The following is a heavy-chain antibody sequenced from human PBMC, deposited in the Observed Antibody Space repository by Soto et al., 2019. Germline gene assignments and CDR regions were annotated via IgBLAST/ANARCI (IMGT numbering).Heavy chain of an antibody. D-gene: IGHD1-26*01. V-gene: IGHV3-30*18. Sequence: QVQLVESGGGVVQPGRSLRLSCAASGFTFSSYGMHWVRQAQGKGLEWVAVISYDGSNKYYADSVKGRFTISRDNSKNKLYLKMNSMRAEDTGVYYCAKSRGRKWEQLTYFDYWGQGTLVNVSS. CDR2: ISYDGSNK. CDR1: GFTFSSYG. CDR3: AKSRGRKWEQLTYFDY. J-gene: IGHJ4*02.